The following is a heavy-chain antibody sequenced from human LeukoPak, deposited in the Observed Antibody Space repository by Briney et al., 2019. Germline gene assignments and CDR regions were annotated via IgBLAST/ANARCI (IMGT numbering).Heavy chain of an antibody. J-gene: IGHJ5*02. CDR1: GSTFDDYA. CDR3: AKLRPLGWFDP. CDR2: ISWNSGSI. D-gene: IGHD3-3*01. V-gene: IGHV3-9*01. Sequence: GGSLRLSCAASGSTFDDYAMHWVRQAPGKGLEWVSGISWNSGSIGYADSVKGRFTISRDNAKNSLYLQMNSLRAEDTALYYCAKLRPLGWFDPWGQGTLVTVSS.